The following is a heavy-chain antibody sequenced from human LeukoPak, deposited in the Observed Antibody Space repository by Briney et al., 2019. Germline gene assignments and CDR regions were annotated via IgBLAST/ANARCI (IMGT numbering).Heavy chain of an antibody. J-gene: IGHJ3*02. CDR1: GGTFSSYA. V-gene: IGHV1-69*13. CDR2: IIPIFGTA. CDR3: ARVGGPSYYYDSSRSPDAFDI. D-gene: IGHD3-22*01. Sequence: GASVKVSCKASGGTFSSYAISWVRQAPGQGLEWMGGIIPIFGTANYAQKFQGRVTITADESTSTAYMELSSLRSEDTAVYYCARVGGPSYYYDSSRSPDAFDIWGKGQWSPSLQ.